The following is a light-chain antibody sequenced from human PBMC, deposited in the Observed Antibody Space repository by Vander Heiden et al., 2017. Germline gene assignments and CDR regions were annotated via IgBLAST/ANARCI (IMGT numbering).Light chain of an antibody. CDR2: DNT. CDR3: AAWDDRLNSRV. V-gene: IGLV1-47*02. Sequence: QSVLTQPPSASGTHGQRVTISCSGSNSNIEFNFVYWYQQLPGTAPKLLIYDNTHRPSGVPARFSCSKSGTSASLAISGLLSEDEADYYCAAWDDRLNSRVFGGGTKLTVL. J-gene: IGLJ3*02. CDR1: NSNIEFNF.